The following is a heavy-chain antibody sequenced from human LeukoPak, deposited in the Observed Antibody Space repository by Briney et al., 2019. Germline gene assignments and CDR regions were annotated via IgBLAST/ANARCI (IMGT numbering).Heavy chain of an antibody. D-gene: IGHD6-19*01. CDR1: GFTFSSYE. V-gene: IGHV3-48*03. CDR3: ARVGIAVARGFDY. Sequence: GGSLRLSCAASGFTFSSYEMNWVRQAPGKGLEWVSYISSSGSTIYYADSVKGRFTISRDNAKNSLYLQMNSLRAEDTAVYYCARVGIAVARGFDYWGQGTLVTVSS. CDR2: ISSSGSTI. J-gene: IGHJ4*02.